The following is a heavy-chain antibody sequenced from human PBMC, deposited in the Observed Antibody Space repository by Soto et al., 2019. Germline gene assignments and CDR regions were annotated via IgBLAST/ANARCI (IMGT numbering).Heavy chain of an antibody. CDR2: ISYDGSKK. CDR3: AKDTYYHDTTGYYVFDY. V-gene: IGHV3-30*18. Sequence: QVQLVESGGGVVQPGRSLTLSCAASEFTFSSYGIHWVRQAPGKGLEWVAVISYDGSKKQYADSVKGRFTISRDNSKNTXHLQMNSLRAEDTAVYYCAKDTYYHDTTGYYVFDYWGQGTLVTVSS. J-gene: IGHJ4*02. CDR1: EFTFSSYG. D-gene: IGHD3-22*01.